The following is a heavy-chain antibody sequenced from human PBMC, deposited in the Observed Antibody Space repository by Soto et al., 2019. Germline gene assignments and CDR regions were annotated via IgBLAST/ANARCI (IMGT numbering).Heavy chain of an antibody. V-gene: IGHV3-33*01. Sequence: QVQLVESGGGVVQPGRSLRLSCAASGYTFSSYGMHWVRQAPGKGLEWVAVIWYDGSNKYYADSVKGRFTISRDNSENTLYLQMNSLRAEDTAVYYCARVASSWYGQSGAFDIWGQGTMVTVSS. J-gene: IGHJ3*02. CDR3: ARVASSWYGQSGAFDI. D-gene: IGHD6-13*01. CDR2: IWYDGSNK. CDR1: GYTFSSYG.